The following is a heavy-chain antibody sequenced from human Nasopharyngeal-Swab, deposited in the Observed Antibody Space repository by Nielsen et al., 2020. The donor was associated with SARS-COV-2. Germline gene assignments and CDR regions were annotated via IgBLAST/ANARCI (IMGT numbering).Heavy chain of an antibody. CDR1: GFTFSPYT. V-gene: IGHV3-48*04. CDR3: ARERGGGYGDY. D-gene: IGHD5-12*01. J-gene: IGHJ4*02. Sequence: GGSLRLSCATSGFTFSPYTMTWVRQAPGKGLQWISYITSGNSVKYADSVRGRFTISRDNAQNSLYLQMNSLTAADTAVYYCARERGGGYGDYWGQGTLVTVSS. CDR2: ITSGNSV.